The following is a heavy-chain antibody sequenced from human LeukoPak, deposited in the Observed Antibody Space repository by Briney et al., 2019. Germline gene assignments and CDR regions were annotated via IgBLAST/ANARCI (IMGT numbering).Heavy chain of an antibody. V-gene: IGHV3-15*01. CDR3: IAHFPYFYGFDV. J-gene: IGHJ6*04. CDR1: GFTIGTAW. CDR2: IKSEGEGATT. D-gene: IGHD3-3*02. Sequence: GSLRLSCVSSGFTIGTAWMSWVRQAPGKGLEWLGHIKSEGEGATTDYAAPAKGRCAISSDDSKNMIYLQMSSLKIDDTAIYYCIAHFPYFYGFDVWGKGTTVTVSS.